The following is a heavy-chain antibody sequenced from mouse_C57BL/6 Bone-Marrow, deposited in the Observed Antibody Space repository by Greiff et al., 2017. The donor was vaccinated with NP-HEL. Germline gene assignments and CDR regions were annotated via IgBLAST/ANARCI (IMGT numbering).Heavy chain of an antibody. J-gene: IGHJ3*01. CDR3: ARNHYAWFAY. CDR2: IWSGGST. D-gene: IGHD1-1*01. V-gene: IGHV2-2*01. CDR1: GFSLTSYG. Sequence: QVQLQQSGPGLVQPSQSLSITCTVSGFSLTSYGVHWVRQSPGKGLEWLGVIWSGGSTDYTAAFISRLSISKDNSNSQVFFKMKSLQADDTAIYYCARNHYAWFAYWGQGTLVTVSA.